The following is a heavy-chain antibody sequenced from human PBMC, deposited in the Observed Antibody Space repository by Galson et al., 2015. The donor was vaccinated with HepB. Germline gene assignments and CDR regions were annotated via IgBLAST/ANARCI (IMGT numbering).Heavy chain of an antibody. CDR1: GFAFSRHA. J-gene: IGHJ4*02. CDR3: ARVADSHYGDHTHFDS. V-gene: IGHV3-21*05. Sequence: SLRLSCAASGFAFSRHAFHWVRQAPGKGLEWLAYVSSNTIYTNYADSVKGRLTVSRDNVQHSISLQMNRLSVEDTAMYYCARVADSHYGDHTHFDSWGQGALVTVSS. D-gene: IGHD4-17*01. CDR2: VSSNTIYT.